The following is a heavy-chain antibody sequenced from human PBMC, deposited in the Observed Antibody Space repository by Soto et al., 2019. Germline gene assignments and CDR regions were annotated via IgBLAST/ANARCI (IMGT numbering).Heavy chain of an antibody. J-gene: IGHJ5*02. D-gene: IGHD3-16*02. CDR3: AKGGSTIVLNWFDP. CDR2: ISWNSGSI. V-gene: IGHV3-9*01. CDR1: GFTFDDYA. Sequence: PGGSLRLSCAASGFTFDDYAMHWVRQAPGKGLEWVSGISWNSGSIGYADSVKGRFTISRDNAKNSLYLQMNSLRAEDTALYYCAKGGSTIVLNWFDPWGQGTLVTVSS.